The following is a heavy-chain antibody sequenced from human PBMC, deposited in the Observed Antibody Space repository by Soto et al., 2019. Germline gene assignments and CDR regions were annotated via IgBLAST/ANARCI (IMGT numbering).Heavy chain of an antibody. CDR1: GFSFSIYS. J-gene: IGHJ4*02. CDR3: ARALGNRPPDY. V-gene: IGHV3-21*01. CDR2: ISSSSSYI. D-gene: IGHD4-4*01. Sequence: GGSLRLSCAASGFSFSIYSMNWVRQAPGEGLEWVSSISSSSSYIYYADSVKGRFTISRDNAKNSLYLQMNSLRAEDTAVYYCARALGNRPPDYWGQGTLVTVSS.